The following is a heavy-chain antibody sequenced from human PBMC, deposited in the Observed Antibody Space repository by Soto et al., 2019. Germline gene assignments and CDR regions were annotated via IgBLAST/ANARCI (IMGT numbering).Heavy chain of an antibody. CDR2: INHSGST. V-gene: IGHV4-34*01. CDR3: ARDYMITFGGVIVIPWYGMDV. CDR1: GGSFSGYY. J-gene: IGHJ6*04. Sequence: SLTCAVDGGSFSGYYWSRISQPPGKGLEWIGEINHSGSTNYNPSLKSRVTISVDTSKNQFSLKLSSVTAADTAVYYCARDYMITFGGVIVIPWYGMDVWGKGTTVTVSS. D-gene: IGHD3-16*02.